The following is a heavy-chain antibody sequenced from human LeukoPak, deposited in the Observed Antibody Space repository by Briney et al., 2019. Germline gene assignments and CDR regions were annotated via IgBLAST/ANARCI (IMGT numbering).Heavy chain of an antibody. Sequence: PGGSLRLSCAASGFTFSSYAMSWVRQAPGKGLEWVSAISGGSTYYADSVKGRFTISRDNSKNTLYLQMNSLRAEDTAVYYCAKGYAQFDYWGQGTLVTVSS. D-gene: IGHD1-1*01. V-gene: IGHV3-23*01. CDR2: ISGGST. J-gene: IGHJ4*02. CDR3: AKGYAQFDY. CDR1: GFTFSSYA.